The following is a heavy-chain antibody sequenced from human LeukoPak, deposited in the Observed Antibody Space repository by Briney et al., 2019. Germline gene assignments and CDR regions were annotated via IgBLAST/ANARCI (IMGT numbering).Heavy chain of an antibody. V-gene: IGHV4-39*07. D-gene: IGHD4-17*01. CDR3: ARSRGGYGDYGSWFDP. CDR1: RGSISSSNYY. J-gene: IGHJ5*02. Sequence: PSETLSLTCSVSRGSISSSNYYWGWIRQPPGKSLEWIGNIYYSGTTYYNPSLPSLKSRVTILVDTSKNQFSLKLSSVTAADTAVYYCARSRGGYGDYGSWFDPWGQGILVSVSS. CDR2: IYYSGTT.